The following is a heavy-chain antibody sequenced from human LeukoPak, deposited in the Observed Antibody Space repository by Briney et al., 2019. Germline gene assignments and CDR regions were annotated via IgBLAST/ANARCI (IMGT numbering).Heavy chain of an antibody. Sequence: GGSLRLSCVVSGFTFSSYDMHWVRQAPGKGLEWVAVIWYDGSNKYYADSVKGRFTISRDNSENTLYLQMNSLRAEDTAVYCCARGLDLGYFQHWGQGTLVTVSS. CDR2: IWYDGSNK. V-gene: IGHV3-33*01. CDR1: GFTFSSYD. CDR3: ARGLDLGYFQH. J-gene: IGHJ1*01. D-gene: IGHD4-11*01.